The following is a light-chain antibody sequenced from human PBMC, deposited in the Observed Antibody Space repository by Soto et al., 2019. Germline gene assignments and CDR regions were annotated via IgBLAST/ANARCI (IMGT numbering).Light chain of an antibody. CDR3: QQYDNLPLT. V-gene: IGKV1-33*01. CDR1: QDIKNY. Sequence: DIQMTQSPSSLSASVGDRVTITCQASQDIKNYLNWYQQKSGKAPKLLIYDASDLETGVPSRFSGSGSGTDFTFTINSLQPEDIATYYCQQYDNLPLTFGGGPKVHIK. CDR2: DAS. J-gene: IGKJ4*01.